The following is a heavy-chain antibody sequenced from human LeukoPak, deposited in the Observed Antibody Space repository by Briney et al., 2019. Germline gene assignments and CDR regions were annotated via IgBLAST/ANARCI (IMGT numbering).Heavy chain of an antibody. D-gene: IGHD2-2*01. V-gene: IGHV3-21*01. Sequence: GALRPSCSASGFTFNSYSMNWGRQAPGKGLEGVSSISSSNSYIYYADSVKGRFTISRDNAKNSLYLQMNSLRAEDTAVYYCARSARPGYCSSTSCLYDAFDIWGQGTMVTVSS. CDR3: ARSARPGYCSSTSCLYDAFDI. J-gene: IGHJ3*02. CDR2: ISSSNSYI. CDR1: GFTFNSYS.